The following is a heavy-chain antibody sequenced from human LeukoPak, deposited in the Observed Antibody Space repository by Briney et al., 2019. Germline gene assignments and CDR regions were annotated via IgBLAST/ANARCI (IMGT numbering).Heavy chain of an antibody. CDR2: ITHSGST. V-gene: IGHV4-34*01. Sequence: SETLSLTCAVYGGSFSGYYWSWIRQPPGKGLEWIGEITHSGSTTYNPSLKSRFTISVDTSKNQFSLRLSSVTAADTAVYYCARYSSSWKESFDYWGQGTLVTVSS. CDR3: ARYSSSWKESFDY. J-gene: IGHJ4*02. D-gene: IGHD6-13*01. CDR1: GGSFSGYY.